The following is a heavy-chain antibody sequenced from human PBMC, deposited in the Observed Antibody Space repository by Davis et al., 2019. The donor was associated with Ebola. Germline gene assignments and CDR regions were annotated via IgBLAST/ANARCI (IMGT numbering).Heavy chain of an antibody. V-gene: IGHV3-53*01. J-gene: IGHJ4*02. Sequence: GESLKISCTASEFTVSNNYMGWVRQAPGKGLEWVSVIHSGGNYYADSVKGRFTISRDNSKNTLYLQMGNLRADDTAVYYCAGKSVEMSTVDYWGQGTLVTVSS. CDR1: EFTVSNNY. CDR2: IHSGGN. D-gene: IGHD5-24*01. CDR3: AGKSVEMSTVDY.